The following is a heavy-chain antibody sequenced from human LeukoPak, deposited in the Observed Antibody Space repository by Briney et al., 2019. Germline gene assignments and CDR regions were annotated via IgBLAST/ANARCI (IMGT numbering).Heavy chain of an antibody. CDR3: AKGSTMHMIVVITEYYFDY. Sequence: GGSLRLSCAASGFTFSSYGMHWVRQAPGKGLEWVAVISYDGSNKYYADSVKGRYSISRDNSKNTLDLQMNSLRAEDTAVYYCAKGSTMHMIVVITEYYFDYWGRGTLVTVSS. D-gene: IGHD3-22*01. CDR1: GFTFSSYG. J-gene: IGHJ4*02. V-gene: IGHV3-30*18. CDR2: ISYDGSNK.